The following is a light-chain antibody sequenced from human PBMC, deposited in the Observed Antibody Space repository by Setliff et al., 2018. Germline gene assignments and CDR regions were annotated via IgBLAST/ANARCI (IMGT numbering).Light chain of an antibody. CDR3: QQFKIYPLT. CDR2: DVS. V-gene: IGKV1-13*02. J-gene: IGKJ4*01. Sequence: AIQLTQSPASLSASVGDSVTISCRASQGITNGLAWYQQKPGKPPRVLIYDVSSLEIGVPSRFSGSGSGTVFTLTISSLQPEDFATYYCQQFKIYPLTFGGGTKVDIK. CDR1: QGITNG.